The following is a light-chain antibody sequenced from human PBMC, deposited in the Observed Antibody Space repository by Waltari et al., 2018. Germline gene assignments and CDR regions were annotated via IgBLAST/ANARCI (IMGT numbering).Light chain of an antibody. CDR2: DVF. CDR1: SGDIGGYDF. J-gene: IGLJ2*01. CDR3: SSYSDTSTPVV. V-gene: IGLV2-14*03. Sequence: QSALTQPASVSGSPGQSIAISCTGSSGDIGGYDFVSWYQQHPGEAPKPIIYDVFNRPTGISSRFSGAKSGNTASLTISGLQADDEAEYYCSSYSDTSTPVVFGGGTTVTVL.